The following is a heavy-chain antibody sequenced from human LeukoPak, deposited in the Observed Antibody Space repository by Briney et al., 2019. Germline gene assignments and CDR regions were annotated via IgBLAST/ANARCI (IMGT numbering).Heavy chain of an antibody. V-gene: IGHV4-39*07. Sequence: SETLSLTCTVSGGSISSSSYYWGWIRQPPGKGLEWIGTIYYSGSTNYNPSLKSRVTISVDTSKNQFSLKLSSVTAADTAVYYCARVRSGSYYYLRAFDIWGQGTMVTVSS. D-gene: IGHD1-26*01. CDR3: ARVRSGSYYYLRAFDI. J-gene: IGHJ3*02. CDR2: IYYSGST. CDR1: GGSISSSSYY.